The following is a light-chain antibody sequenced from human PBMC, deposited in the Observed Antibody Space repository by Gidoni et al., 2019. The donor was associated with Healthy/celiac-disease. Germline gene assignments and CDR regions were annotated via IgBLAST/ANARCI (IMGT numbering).Light chain of an antibody. CDR2: DAS. CDR1: QSVSSY. J-gene: IGKJ1*01. Sequence: EIVLTQSPATLSLSPGERATLSCRASQSVSSYLAWYQQKPGQAPRLLIYDASNRATGIPARFSGSGSGTDFTLTISSLEPEDFAVYYCQQRSNWPGTFXHXTKVEIK. V-gene: IGKV3-11*01. CDR3: QQRSNWPGT.